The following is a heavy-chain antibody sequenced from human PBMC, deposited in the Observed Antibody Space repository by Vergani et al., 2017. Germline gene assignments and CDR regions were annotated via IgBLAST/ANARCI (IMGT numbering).Heavy chain of an antibody. CDR3: ARGSRAAGYSGPDS. V-gene: IGHV4-61*02. J-gene: IGHJ4*02. Sequence: QVQLQESGPRLVKPSQTLSLTCTVSGGSIASGTYYWTWIRQPAGKGLEWIWRVYTGGSANYNPSFKSRVTISLDTSRNQFSLTLSSVNATDTAVYYCARGSRAAGYSGPDSWGQGTRVTVSS. CDR2: VYTGGSA. CDR1: GGSIASGTYY. D-gene: IGHD6-13*01.